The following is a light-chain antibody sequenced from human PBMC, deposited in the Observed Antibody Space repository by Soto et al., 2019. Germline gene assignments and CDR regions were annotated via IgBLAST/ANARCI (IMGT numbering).Light chain of an antibody. J-gene: IGKJ1*01. CDR1: QDISNY. V-gene: IGKV1-33*01. Sequence: DIQMTQSPSSLSASVGERVTITCQASQDISNYLNRYQQKPGKAPKLLIYAASNLGTGVPSRFSGSGSVTEFTFTISSLQPEDIATYYCQQYGNVPKTFGQGTKVEIK. CDR3: QQYGNVPKT. CDR2: AAS.